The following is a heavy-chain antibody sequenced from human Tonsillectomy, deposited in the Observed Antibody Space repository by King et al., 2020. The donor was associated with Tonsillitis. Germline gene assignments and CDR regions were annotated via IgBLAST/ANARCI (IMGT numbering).Heavy chain of an antibody. J-gene: IGHJ3*02. CDR3: ARPEGGYDSSNDVFDI. D-gene: IGHD3-22*01. CDR2: SSSSSSTI. V-gene: IGHV3-48*01. CDR1: GFTFSSYS. Sequence: VQLVESGGGLVQPGGSLRLSCAASGFTFSSYSMNLGRQAPGKGLEWVSYSSSSSSTIYYAASVKGRFTISIDNAKNSLYLQMNSLRAEDTAVYYCARPEGGYDSSNDVFDIWGQGTMVTVSS.